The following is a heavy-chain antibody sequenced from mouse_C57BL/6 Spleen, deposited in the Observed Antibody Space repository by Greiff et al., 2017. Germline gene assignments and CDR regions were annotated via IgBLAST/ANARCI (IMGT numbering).Heavy chain of an antibody. D-gene: IGHD2-4*01. V-gene: IGHV1-15*01. CDR2: IDPETGGT. CDR1: GYTFTDYE. CDR3: TRSAHYENAMDY. J-gene: IGHJ4*01. Sequence: QVQLKQSGAELVRPGASVTLSCKASGYTFTDYEMHWVKQTPVHGLEWIGAIDPETGGTAYNQKFKGKAILTADKSSSTAYMELRSLTSEDSAVYYCTRSAHYENAMDYWGQGTSVTVSS.